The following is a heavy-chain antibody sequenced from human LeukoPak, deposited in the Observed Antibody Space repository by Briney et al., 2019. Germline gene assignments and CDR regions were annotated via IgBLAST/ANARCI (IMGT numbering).Heavy chain of an antibody. CDR2: IIPIFGTA. V-gene: IGHV1-69*13. CDR1: GYTFTSYA. J-gene: IGHJ6*02. D-gene: IGHD2-2*02. CDR3: ASRAVPAAIDYYYYGMDV. Sequence: SVKVSCKASGYTFTSYAISWVRQAPGQGLEWMGGIIPIFGTANYAQKFQGRVTITADESTSTAYMELSSLRSEDTAVYYCASRAVPAAIDYYYYGMDVWGQGTTVTVSS.